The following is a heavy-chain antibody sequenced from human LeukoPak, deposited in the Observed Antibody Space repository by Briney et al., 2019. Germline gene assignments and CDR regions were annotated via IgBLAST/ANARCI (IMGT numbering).Heavy chain of an antibody. V-gene: IGHV1-2*02. CDR2: INPNIGGT. D-gene: IGHD3-10*01. CDR3: ARDGGYGSGSYRVYYYYMDV. CDR1: GYTFTGYY. Sequence: ASVKVSCKASGYTFTGYYMHLVRQAPGQGLEWMGWINPNIGGTNYAQKFQGRVTMTRDTSISTAYMELSRLRSDDTAVYYCARDGGYGSGSYRVYYYYMDVWGKGTTVTVSS. J-gene: IGHJ6*03.